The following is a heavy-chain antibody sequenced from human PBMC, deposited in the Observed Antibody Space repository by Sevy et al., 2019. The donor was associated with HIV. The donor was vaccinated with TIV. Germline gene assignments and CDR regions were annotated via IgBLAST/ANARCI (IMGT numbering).Heavy chain of an antibody. CDR2: IYHSGST. J-gene: IGHJ4*02. Sequence: SETLSLTCAVSGYSISSGYYWGWIRQPPGKGLEWIGSIYHSGSTYYNPSLKSRVTISVDTSKNQFSLKLSSVTAADTAVYYCASTNWGGTFLYWGQGTLVTVSS. D-gene: IGHD7-27*01. V-gene: IGHV4-38-2*01. CDR1: GYSISSGYY. CDR3: ASTNWGGTFLY.